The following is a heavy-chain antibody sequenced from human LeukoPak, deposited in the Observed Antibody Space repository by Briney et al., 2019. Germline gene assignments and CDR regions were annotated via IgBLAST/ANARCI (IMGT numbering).Heavy chain of an antibody. J-gene: IGHJ4*02. V-gene: IGHV3-23*01. Sequence: QSGGSLRLSCAASGFTFSSYGMSWVRQAPGKGLEWVSAISGSGGSTYYADSVKGRFTISRDNSKNTLYLQMNSLRAEDTAVYYCAKSRAYCSSTSCRGFDYWGQGTLVTVSS. D-gene: IGHD2-2*01. CDR3: AKSRAYCSSTSCRGFDY. CDR1: GFTFSSYG. CDR2: ISGSGGST.